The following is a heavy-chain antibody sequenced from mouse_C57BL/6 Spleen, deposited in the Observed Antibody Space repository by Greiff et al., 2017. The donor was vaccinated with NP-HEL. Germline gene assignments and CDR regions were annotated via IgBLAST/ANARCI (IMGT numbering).Heavy chain of an antibody. CDR2: ILPGSGST. CDR1: GYTFTGYW. CDR3: ARWRNWDVDWYFDV. Sequence: QVQLKESGAELMKPGASVKLSCKATGYTFTGYWIEWVKQRPGHGLELIGEILPGSGSTNYNEKFKGKATFTADTFSNTAYMQLSSLTTVDSAIYYCARWRNWDVDWYFDVWGTGTTVTVSS. J-gene: IGHJ1*03. D-gene: IGHD4-1*01. V-gene: IGHV1-9*01.